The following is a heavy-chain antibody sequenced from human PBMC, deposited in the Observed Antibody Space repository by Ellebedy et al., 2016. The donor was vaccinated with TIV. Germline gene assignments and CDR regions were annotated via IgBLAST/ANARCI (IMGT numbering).Heavy chain of an antibody. Sequence: MPSETLSLTCTVSGDSISSFYWSWIRQSPGRGLEWSGYIYYSGDTNYNPSLKSRFTISIDRSRTQFSLKLTSVTAADTAVYYCATRIEPQGGGWFDPWGPGTLVTVSS. CDR2: IYYSGDT. D-gene: IGHD1-26*01. J-gene: IGHJ5*02. CDR1: GDSISSFY. CDR3: ATRIEPQGGGWFDP. V-gene: IGHV4-59*08.